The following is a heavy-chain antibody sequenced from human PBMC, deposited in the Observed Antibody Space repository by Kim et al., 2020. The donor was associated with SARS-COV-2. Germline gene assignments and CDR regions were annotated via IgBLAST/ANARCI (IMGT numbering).Heavy chain of an antibody. CDR3: ARGRWKAFDI. CDR2: INHSGST. V-gene: IGHV4-34*01. Sequence: SETLSLTCAVYGGSFSGYYWSWIRQPPGKGLEWIGEINHSGSTNYNPSLKSRVTISVDTSKNQFSLKLSSVTAADTAVYYCARGRWKAFDIWGQGTMVTVSS. J-gene: IGHJ3*02. D-gene: IGHD1-1*01. CDR1: GGSFSGYY.